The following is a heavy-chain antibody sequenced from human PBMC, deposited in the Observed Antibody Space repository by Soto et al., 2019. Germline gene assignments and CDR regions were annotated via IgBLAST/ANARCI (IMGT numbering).Heavy chain of an antibody. V-gene: IGHV4-31*03. CDR2: IYYSGST. Sequence: QVQLQESGPGLVKPSQTLSLTCTVSGGSISSGGYYWSWIRQHPGKGLEWIGYIYYSGSTYYNPSLTSRGNISVDTSKNQFSLKLSSVTAAATAVYYCARERRQQLGQSGMDVWGQGTTVTVSS. CDR1: GGSISSGGYY. D-gene: IGHD6-13*01. J-gene: IGHJ6*02. CDR3: ARERRQQLGQSGMDV.